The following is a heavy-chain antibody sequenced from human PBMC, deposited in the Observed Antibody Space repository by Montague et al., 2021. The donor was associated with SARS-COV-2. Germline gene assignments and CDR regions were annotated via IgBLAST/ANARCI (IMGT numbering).Heavy chain of an antibody. V-gene: IGHV3-23*03. J-gene: IGHJ4*02. Sequence: SLRLSCAASGFTFSNYAMSWVRQAPGKGLEWVSVIYSGGSSTYYXDSVKGRFTISRDNSKKTLYLQMNSLRAEDTAVYYCAKDARYDFWSRYYLDYWGQGTMVTVSS. CDR2: IYSGGSST. D-gene: IGHD3-3*01. CDR3: AKDARYDFWSRYYLDY. CDR1: GFTFSNYA.